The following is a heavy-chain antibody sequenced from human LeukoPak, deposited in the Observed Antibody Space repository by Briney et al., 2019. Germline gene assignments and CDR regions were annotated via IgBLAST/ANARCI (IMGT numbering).Heavy chain of an antibody. Sequence: ASVKVSCKASGGTFISYAISWVRQAPGQGLEWMGGSIPIFGTANYAQKFQGRVTITTDESTSTAYMELSSLRSEDTAVYYCARGGWYSSSFDPWGQGTLVTVSS. J-gene: IGHJ5*02. CDR2: SIPIFGTA. CDR1: GGTFISYA. D-gene: IGHD6-13*01. V-gene: IGHV1-69*05. CDR3: ARGGWYSSSFDP.